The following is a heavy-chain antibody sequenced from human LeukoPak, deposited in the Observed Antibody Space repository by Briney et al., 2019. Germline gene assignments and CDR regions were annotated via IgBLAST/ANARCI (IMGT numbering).Heavy chain of an antibody. Sequence: GGSLRLSCAASGFTFSTYGMHWVRQAPGKGLEWVAVIWYDGRKEYYADSVKGRFTIFRDNSKNTLYPQMNSLRAEDTAMYYCARDSRDLTVTATEFDFWGQGTLVTVSS. D-gene: IGHD4-17*01. CDR2: IWYDGRKE. V-gene: IGHV3-33*01. CDR1: GFTFSTYG. J-gene: IGHJ4*02. CDR3: ARDSRDLTVTATEFDF.